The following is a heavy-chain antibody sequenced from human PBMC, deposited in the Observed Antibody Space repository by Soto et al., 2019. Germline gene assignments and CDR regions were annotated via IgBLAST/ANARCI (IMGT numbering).Heavy chain of an antibody. Sequence: QGHLVQSGAEVKKPGASVKVSCKASGSPFTRYGIIWGRKAPGQGLEWMGGISGYNGDTNYAQNLRGRVTITIDNSTTTDYMELRSLTSDDTAVYYCAKNGQPPYYYYGLDVWGQGTTVTVSS. D-gene: IGHD2-8*01. CDR1: GSPFTRYG. V-gene: IGHV1-18*01. CDR3: AKNGQPPYYYYGLDV. J-gene: IGHJ6*02. CDR2: ISGYNGDT.